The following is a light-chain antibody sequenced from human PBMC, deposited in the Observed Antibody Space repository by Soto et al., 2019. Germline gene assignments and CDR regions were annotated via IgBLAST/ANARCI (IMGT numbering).Light chain of an antibody. Sequence: ENVLTQSPATLSLSPGERATLSCGASQSVGADYLAWYQQRPGLAPRLLIYDASNRATGVPDRFSGSGSGTDVTLTINRLAPEDFAVYYCQQYASSPATFGGGTRVEIQ. CDR3: QQYASSPAT. J-gene: IGKJ4*01. CDR2: DAS. V-gene: IGKV3D-20*01. CDR1: QSVGADY.